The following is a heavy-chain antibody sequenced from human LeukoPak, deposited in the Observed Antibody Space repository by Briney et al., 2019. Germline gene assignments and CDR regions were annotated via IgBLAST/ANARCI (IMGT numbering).Heavy chain of an antibody. Sequence: PGGSLRLSCAASGFTFSNYAMNWVRQAPGKGLEWVSSITGSGGDAYYADSVKGRFTISRDNSKNPLDLQMNSLRAEDTAVYYCAKGLKGCSGSSCYYFFDFWGQGALITVSS. CDR1: GFTFSNYA. CDR3: AKGLKGCSGSSCYYFFDF. V-gene: IGHV3-23*01. D-gene: IGHD2-15*01. J-gene: IGHJ4*02. CDR2: ITGSGGDA.